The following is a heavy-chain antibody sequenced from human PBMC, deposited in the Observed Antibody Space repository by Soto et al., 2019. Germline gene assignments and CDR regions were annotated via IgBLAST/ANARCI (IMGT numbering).Heavy chain of an antibody. CDR2: IYSGGST. CDR1: GFTVSSNY. D-gene: IGHD3-3*01. V-gene: IGHV3-53*04. J-gene: IGHJ6*02. Sequence: GGSLRLSCAASGFTVSSNYMSWVRQAPGKGLEWVSVIYSGGSTYYADSVKGRFTISRHNSKNTLYLQMNSLRAEDTAVYYCARFRISPEWLYPDGMDVWGQGTTVTVSS. CDR3: ARFRISPEWLYPDGMDV.